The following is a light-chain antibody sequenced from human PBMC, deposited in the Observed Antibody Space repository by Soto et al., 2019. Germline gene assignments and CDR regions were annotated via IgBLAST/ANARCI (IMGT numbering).Light chain of an antibody. J-gene: IGKJ1*01. Sequence: DIQVTQSPSTLSASVGDRVTITCRASQSISSWLAWYQQKPGKAPKLLIYDASNLETGVPSRFSGSGSGTEFTLTINSLQPDDFATYYCQRYNNYAGAFGQGTKVEV. CDR1: QSISSW. CDR3: QRYNNYAGA. CDR2: DAS. V-gene: IGKV1-5*01.